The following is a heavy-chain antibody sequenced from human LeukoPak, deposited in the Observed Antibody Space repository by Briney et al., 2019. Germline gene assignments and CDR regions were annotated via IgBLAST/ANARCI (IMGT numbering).Heavy chain of an antibody. CDR3: ARGERFRKVAARPNLDY. Sequence: SETLSLTCAVYGGSFSDYYWSWIRQPPGKGLEWIGEINHSGSTNYNPSLKSRVTISVDTSKNQFSLKLSSVTAADTAVYYCARGERFRKVAARPNLDYWGQGTLVTVSS. CDR2: INHSGST. D-gene: IGHD6-6*01. V-gene: IGHV4-34*01. CDR1: GGSFSDYY. J-gene: IGHJ4*02.